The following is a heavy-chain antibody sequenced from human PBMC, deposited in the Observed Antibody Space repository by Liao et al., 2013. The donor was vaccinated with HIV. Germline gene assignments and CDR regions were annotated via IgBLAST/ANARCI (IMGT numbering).Heavy chain of an antibody. CDR2: FYTTRST. CDR1: GASISSFY. D-gene: IGHD3-10*01. V-gene: IGHV4-4*07. J-gene: IGHJ4*02. Sequence: QLQVQESGPGLVKPSETLSLTCTVSGASISSFYWSWLRQPAGKGPEWIGRFYTTRSTYYNPSLKSRITMSVDTSQNQLSLKLNSVTAADTAVYYCARTYYYYYFDYWGQGTLVTVSS. CDR3: ARTYYYYYFDY.